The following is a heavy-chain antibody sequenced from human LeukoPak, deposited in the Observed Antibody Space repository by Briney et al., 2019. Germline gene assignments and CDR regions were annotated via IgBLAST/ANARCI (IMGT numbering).Heavy chain of an antibody. J-gene: IGHJ3*02. CDR1: GFTFSNYG. CDR2: IRYDGGNK. Sequence: PGGSLRLSCAASGFTFSNYGMHWVRQAPGKGLEWVAFIRYDGGNKYYADSVKGRFTISRDNSKNTLYLQMNSLRAEDTAVYYCAKLLVTYYYDSSGYADAFDIWGQGTMVTVSS. V-gene: IGHV3-30*02. CDR3: AKLLVTYYYDSSGYADAFDI. D-gene: IGHD3-22*01.